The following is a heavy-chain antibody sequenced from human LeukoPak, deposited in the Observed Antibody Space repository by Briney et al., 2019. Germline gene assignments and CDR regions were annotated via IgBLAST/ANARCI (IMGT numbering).Heavy chain of an antibody. CDR3: AKDPPEIY. CDR1: GFTFSSYA. V-gene: IGHV3-23*01. CDR2: INDGGDYT. J-gene: IGHJ4*02. Sequence: GGSLRLSCAASGFTFSSYAMNGVRQAPGKGLEWVSAINDGGDYTYYADSVKGRFTISRDNSKNTLYLQMNSLRAEDTAVYYCAKDPPEIYWGQGTLVTVSS.